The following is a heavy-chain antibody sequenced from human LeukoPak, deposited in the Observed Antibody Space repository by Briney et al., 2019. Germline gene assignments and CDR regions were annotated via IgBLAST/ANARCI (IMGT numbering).Heavy chain of an antibody. CDR3: GRGDYYYYGMDV. CDR1: GFTFSSYW. J-gene: IGHJ6*02. CDR2: IRPDGSST. V-gene: IGHV3-74*01. Sequence: GGSLRLSCAASGFTFSSYWMHWVRQAPGKGLLWVSRIRPDGSSTNYADSVKGRFTISRDNAENTLYLQMNSLRADDTAVYYCGRGDYYYYGMDVWGQGTTVTVSS.